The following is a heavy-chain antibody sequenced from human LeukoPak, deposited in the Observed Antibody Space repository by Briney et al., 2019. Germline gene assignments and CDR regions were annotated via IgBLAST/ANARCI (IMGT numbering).Heavy chain of an antibody. CDR1: GFTFSSHW. D-gene: IGHD2-2*01. J-gene: IGHJ4*02. Sequence: GESLRLSCAASGFTFSSHWMHWVRQAPGKGLEWVSSISSSSSYIYYADSVKGRFIISRDNAKNSLYLQMNSLRAEDTAVYYRARGGSTRNGVFDYWGQGTLVTVSS. CDR3: ARGGSTRNGVFDY. CDR2: ISSSSSYI. V-gene: IGHV3-21*01.